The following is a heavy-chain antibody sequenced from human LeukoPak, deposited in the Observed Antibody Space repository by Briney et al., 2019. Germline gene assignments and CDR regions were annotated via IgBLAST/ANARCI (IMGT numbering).Heavy chain of an antibody. CDR3: ARDEFNIVATIFGGGYTDV. V-gene: IGHV1-69*06. D-gene: IGHD5-12*01. Sequence: SVKPSCKASGGTFSSYAISWGRQAPGHGLEWMGGIIHIFGTANYAQKFQGRVTITADKSTRTAYMASSSLRSQDTAVYYSARDEFNIVATIFGGGYTDVWGKETTVTVSS. J-gene: IGHJ6*03. CDR1: GGTFSSYA. CDR2: IIHIFGTA.